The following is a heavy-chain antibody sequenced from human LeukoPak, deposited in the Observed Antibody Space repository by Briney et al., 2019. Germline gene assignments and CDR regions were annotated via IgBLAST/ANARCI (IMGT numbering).Heavy chain of an antibody. CDR3: AREYYGGYVDY. Sequence: GGSLRLACAASGFTFSSFSMHWVRQAPGKGLESVSAISSNGGSTYYANSVKGRFTISRDNSKNTLYLQMGSLRAEDMAVYYCAREYYGGYVDYWGQGTLVTVSS. CDR2: ISSNGGST. V-gene: IGHV3-64*01. CDR1: GFTFSSFS. D-gene: IGHD3-10*01. J-gene: IGHJ4*02.